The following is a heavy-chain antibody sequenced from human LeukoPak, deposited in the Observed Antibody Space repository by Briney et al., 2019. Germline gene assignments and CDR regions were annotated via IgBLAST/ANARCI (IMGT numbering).Heavy chain of an antibody. V-gene: IGHV3-23*01. CDR1: GFTFSSYA. CDR2: ISGSGGST. CDR3: ASGWGGYYYGMDV. J-gene: IGHJ6*02. Sequence: GGSLRLSCAASGFTFSSYAMSWVRQAPGKGLEWVSAISGSGGSTYYADSVKGRFTISRDNAKNSLYLQMNSLRAEDTAVYYCASGWGGYYYGMDVWGQGTTVTVSS. D-gene: IGHD1-26*01.